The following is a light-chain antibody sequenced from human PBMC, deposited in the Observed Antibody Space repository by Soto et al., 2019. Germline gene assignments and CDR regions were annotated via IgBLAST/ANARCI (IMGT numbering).Light chain of an antibody. V-gene: IGLV2-8*01. CDR1: NTDVGTYTY. CDR2: DVN. CDR3: GSYAGYNNFV. J-gene: IGLJ1*01. Sequence: QSVLTHPPSASGSPGRSVTISCTGTNTDVGTYTYVSWYQHHPGEAPKLMIYDVNKRPSGVPDRFSGSKSGNTASLTVSGLQAEDEADYYCGSYAGYNNFVFGTGTKVTVL.